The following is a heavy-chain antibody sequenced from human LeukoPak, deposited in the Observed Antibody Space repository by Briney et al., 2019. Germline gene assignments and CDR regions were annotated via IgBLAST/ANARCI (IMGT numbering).Heavy chain of an antibody. CDR1: RFNFSSYS. CDR3: AKDRVERLWSGSFDY. CDR2: ISSSSTYI. V-gene: IGHV3-21*01. J-gene: IGHJ4*02. D-gene: IGHD1-1*01. Sequence: GGSLRLSCAASRFNFSSYSINWVRQAPGKGLEWVSSISSSSTYIYYADSMKGRFTISRDNAKNSLYLQMSDLRAEDTAVYYCAKDRVERLWSGSFDYWGQGTLVAVSS.